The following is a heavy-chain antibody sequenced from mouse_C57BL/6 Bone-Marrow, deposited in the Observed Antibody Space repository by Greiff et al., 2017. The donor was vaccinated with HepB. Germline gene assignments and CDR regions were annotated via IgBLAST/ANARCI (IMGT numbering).Heavy chain of an antibody. V-gene: IGHV1-82*01. D-gene: IGHD2-2*01. CDR1: GYAFSSSW. Sequence: QVQLQQSGPELVKPGASVKISCKASGYAFSSSWMNWVKQRPGKGLEWIGRIYPGDGDTNYNGKFKGKATLTADKSSSTAYMQLSSLTSEDSAVYFCARYDYGYLYYFDYWGQGTTLTVSS. J-gene: IGHJ2*01. CDR3: ARYDYGYLYYFDY. CDR2: IYPGDGDT.